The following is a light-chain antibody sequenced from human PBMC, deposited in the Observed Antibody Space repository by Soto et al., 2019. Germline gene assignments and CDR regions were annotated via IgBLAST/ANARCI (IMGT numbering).Light chain of an antibody. CDR3: QQHGSSSWT. V-gene: IGKV3-20*01. J-gene: IGKJ1*01. Sequence: EIVLTQSPDTLSLSPRERATLSCRASQSVGSSYLAWYQQKPGQAPRLLIYGASSRATGIPDRFSGSGSGTDFTLTISRLEPEDFALYYCQQHGSSSWTFGQGTKVEIK. CDR2: GAS. CDR1: QSVGSSY.